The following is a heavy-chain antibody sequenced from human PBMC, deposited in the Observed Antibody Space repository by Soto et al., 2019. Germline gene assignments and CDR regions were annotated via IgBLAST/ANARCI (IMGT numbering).Heavy chain of an antibody. V-gene: IGHV4-39*01. Sequence: SETLSLTCTVSGGSISSSSYYWGWVREPAGKGLEWIGSIYYSGSTYYNPSLKSRVTISVDTSKNKFSLKLSSVTAADTAVYYCERPRKSVGIFAYWGQGTLVTLSS. CDR1: GGSISSSSYY. CDR3: ERPRKSVGIFAY. CDR2: IYYSGST. D-gene: IGHD1-26*01. J-gene: IGHJ4*02.